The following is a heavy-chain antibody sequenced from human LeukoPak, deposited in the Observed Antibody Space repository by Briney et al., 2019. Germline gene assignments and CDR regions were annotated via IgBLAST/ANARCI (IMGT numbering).Heavy chain of an antibody. D-gene: IGHD5-18*01. CDR2: INPSGGST. V-gene: IGHV1-46*01. J-gene: IGHJ4*02. Sequence: ASVKGSCKASGYTFTSYYMHWVRQAPGQGLEWMGIINPSGGSTSYAQKFQGRVTMTRDTSTSTVYMELSSLRSEDTAVYCCARARDTALVGNALAFDYWGQGTLVTVSS. CDR1: GYTFTSYY. CDR3: ARARDTALVGNALAFDY.